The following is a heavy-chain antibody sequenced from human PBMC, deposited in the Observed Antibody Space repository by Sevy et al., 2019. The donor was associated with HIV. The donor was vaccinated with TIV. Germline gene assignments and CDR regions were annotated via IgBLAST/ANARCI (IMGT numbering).Heavy chain of an antibody. CDR3: ARVRYNYGSYYFDY. CDR1: RFTFSDYY. J-gene: IGHJ4*02. CDR2: ISSGGTTM. D-gene: IGHD1-1*01. V-gene: IGHV3-11*01. Sequence: GESLKISCAASRFTFSDYYMSWIRQAPGKGLEWVSYISSGGTTMYYADSLKGRFTISRDNAKNSLYLQMNSLRAEDPAVYYCARVRYNYGSYYFDYWGQGTLVTVSS.